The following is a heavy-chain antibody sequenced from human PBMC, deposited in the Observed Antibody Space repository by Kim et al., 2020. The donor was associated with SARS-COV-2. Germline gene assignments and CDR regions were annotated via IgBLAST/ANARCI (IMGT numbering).Heavy chain of an antibody. Sequence: YYNPSLKSRLTISVDTSENQFSLKLSSVPAADTAVYYCARSYISGWYFAYWGQGTLVTVSS. J-gene: IGHJ4*02. CDR3: ARSYISGWYFAY. V-gene: IGHV4-39*01. D-gene: IGHD6-19*01.